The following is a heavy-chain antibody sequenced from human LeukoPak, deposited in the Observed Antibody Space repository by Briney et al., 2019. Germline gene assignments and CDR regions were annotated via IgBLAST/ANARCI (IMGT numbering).Heavy chain of an antibody. CDR2: IRYDGKNK. D-gene: IGHD3-3*01. CDR3: ANQPHYDFWSGYYFDY. J-gene: IGHJ4*02. CDR1: GFTFSSYG. V-gene: IGHV3-30*02. Sequence: GGSLRLSCAASGFTFSSYGMHWVRQAPGKGLEWVAFIRYDGKNKYYADSVKGRFTISRDNSKNTLYLQMNSLRAEDTAVYYCANQPHYDFWSGYYFDYWGQGTLVTVSS.